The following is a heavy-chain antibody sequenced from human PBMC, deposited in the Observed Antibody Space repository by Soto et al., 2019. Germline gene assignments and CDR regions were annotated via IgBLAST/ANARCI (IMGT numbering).Heavy chain of an antibody. V-gene: IGHV3-23*01. CDR1: GFTFSSYA. D-gene: IGHD3-3*01. CDR3: AKDGVPSPRYYDFWSGSLGYYYYYGMDV. CDR2: ISGSGGST. J-gene: IGHJ6*02. Sequence: QPGGSLRLSCAASGFTFSSYAMSWVRQAPGKGLEWVPAISGSGGSTYYADSVKGRFTISRDNSKNTLYLQMNSLRAEDTAVYYCAKDGVPSPRYYDFWSGSLGYYYYYGMDVWGQGTTVTVSS.